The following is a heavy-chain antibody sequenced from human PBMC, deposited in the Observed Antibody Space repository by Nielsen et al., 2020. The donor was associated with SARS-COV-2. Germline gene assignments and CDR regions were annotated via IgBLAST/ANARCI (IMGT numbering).Heavy chain of an antibody. CDR2: IHYSGNT. CDR1: GGSITTYY. Sequence: SATLSLTCAVSGGSITTYYWHWIRQSPGKGLEWIGYIHYSGNTNYNHSLKSRVTISVDSSKNQFSLKLSSVTAADPAVYYCARDDDNWGSLAYWGQGTLVTVSS. J-gene: IGHJ4*02. D-gene: IGHD7-27*01. V-gene: IGHV4-59*13. CDR3: ARDDDNWGSLAY.